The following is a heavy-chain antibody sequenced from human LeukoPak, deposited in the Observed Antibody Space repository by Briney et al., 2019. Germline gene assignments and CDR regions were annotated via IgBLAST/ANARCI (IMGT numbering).Heavy chain of an antibody. V-gene: IGHV3-49*03. CDR2: IRGKAYGGTT. CDR1: GFTFGDYA. CDR3: TRATGYYYDSSGYYFDY. D-gene: IGHD3-22*01. J-gene: IGHJ4*02. Sequence: GGSLRLSCTASGFTFGDYAMSWFRQAPGKGREWEGFIRGKAYGGTTEYAASVKGRFTISRDDSKSIAYLQMNSLKTEDTAVYYCTRATGYYYDSSGYYFDYWGQGTLVTVSS.